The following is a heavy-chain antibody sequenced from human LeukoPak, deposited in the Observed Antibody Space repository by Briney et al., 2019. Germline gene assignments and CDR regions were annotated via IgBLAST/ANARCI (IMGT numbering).Heavy chain of an antibody. V-gene: IGHV4-59*01. CDR3: ARASRGFGELYRPYNWFDP. Sequence: SETLSLTCTVFGGSISSYYWSWIRQPPGKGLEGIGYIYYSGSTNYNPSLTSRVTISVDTSKNQFSLRLSSVTAADTAVYYCARASRGFGELYRPYNWFDPWGQGTLVTVSS. J-gene: IGHJ5*02. D-gene: IGHD3-10*01. CDR1: GGSISSYY. CDR2: IYYSGST.